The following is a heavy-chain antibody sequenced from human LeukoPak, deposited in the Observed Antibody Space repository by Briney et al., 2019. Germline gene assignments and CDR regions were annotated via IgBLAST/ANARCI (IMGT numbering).Heavy chain of an antibody. J-gene: IGHJ3*02. D-gene: IGHD5-12*01. CDR3: AKGYSGYDLDDAFDI. V-gene: IGHV3-30*18. CDR1: GFTFSSYG. Sequence: GGSLRLSCAASGFTFSSYGMHWVRQAPGKGLEWVAVISYDGSNKYYADSVKGRFTISRDNSKNTLYLQMNSLRAEDTAVYYCAKGYSGYDLDDAFDIWGQGTMVTVPS. CDR2: ISYDGSNK.